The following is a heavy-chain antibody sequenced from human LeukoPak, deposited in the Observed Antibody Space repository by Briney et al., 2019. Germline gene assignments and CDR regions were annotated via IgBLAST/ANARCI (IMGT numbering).Heavy chain of an antibody. Sequence: SETLSLTCTVSGGSISTYYWSWIRQPPGKGLEWIGEINHSGSTNYNPSLKSRVTISVDTSKNQFSLKLSSVTAADTAVYYCARRGGYSYGYFYYYMDVWGKGTTVTISS. J-gene: IGHJ6*03. D-gene: IGHD5-18*01. CDR3: ARRGGYSYGYFYYYMDV. CDR2: INHSGST. CDR1: GGSISTYY. V-gene: IGHV4-34*01.